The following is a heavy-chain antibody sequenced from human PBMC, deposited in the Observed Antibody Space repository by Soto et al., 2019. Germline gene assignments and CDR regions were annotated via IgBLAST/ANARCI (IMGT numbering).Heavy chain of an antibody. Sequence: SVKVSCKISGYTLTELFMHWVRHAPGKGLEWMGGFDPEDGETIYAQKFQGRVTMTEDTSTDTAYMELSSLRSEDTAVYYCATVNYCGGDCWHFDYWGQGTLVTVSS. J-gene: IGHJ4*02. CDR2: FDPEDGET. CDR3: ATVNYCGGDCWHFDY. CDR1: GYTLTELF. D-gene: IGHD2-21*02. V-gene: IGHV1-24*01.